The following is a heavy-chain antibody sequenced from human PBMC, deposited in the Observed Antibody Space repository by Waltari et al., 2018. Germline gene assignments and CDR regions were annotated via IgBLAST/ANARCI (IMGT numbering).Heavy chain of an antibody. V-gene: IGHV1-2*02. CDR1: GYTFTGYY. J-gene: IGHJ5*02. CDR2: CNPNSGGT. Sequence: QVQLVQSGAEVKKPGASVKVSCKASGYTFTGYYMHWVRQAPGQGLEWMGWCNPNSGGTNDAQKFQGRVTMTRDTSISTAYMELSRLRSDDTAVYYCARDQKTYYDFWSGYYGGTWFDPWGQGTLVTVSS. CDR3: ARDQKTYYDFWSGYYGGTWFDP. D-gene: IGHD3-3*01.